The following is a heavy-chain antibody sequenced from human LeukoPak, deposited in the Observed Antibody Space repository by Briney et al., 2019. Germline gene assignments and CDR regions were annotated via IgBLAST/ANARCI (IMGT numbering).Heavy chain of an antibody. V-gene: IGHV3-53*01. CDR2: IYSGGST. D-gene: IGHD6-13*01. J-gene: IGHJ3*02. CDR3: ARDADPATGIAAAGSAFDI. Sequence: GGSLRLSCAASGFTVSSNYMSWVRQAPGKGLEWVSVIYSGGSTYYADSVKGRFTISRDNSKNTLYLQMNSLRAEDTAVYYCARDADPATGIAAAGSAFDIWGQGTMVTVSS. CDR1: GFTVSSNY.